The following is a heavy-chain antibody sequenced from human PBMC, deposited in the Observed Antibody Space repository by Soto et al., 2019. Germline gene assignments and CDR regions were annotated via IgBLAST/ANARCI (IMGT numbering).Heavy chain of an antibody. CDR1: GDSVSSNSAA. J-gene: IGHJ4*02. CDR3: TRDSWAAAGHLIFDY. Sequence: QVQLQQSGPGLVKPSQTLSLTCAISGDSVSSNSAAWNWIRQSPSRGLEWLGRTYYRSKWYSDYAVYVKSRITINPDTSKNQISLQLNSMTPEDTAVYYCTRDSWAAAGHLIFDYWGQGTLVTVSS. CDR2: TYYRSKWYS. V-gene: IGHV6-1*01. D-gene: IGHD6-13*01.